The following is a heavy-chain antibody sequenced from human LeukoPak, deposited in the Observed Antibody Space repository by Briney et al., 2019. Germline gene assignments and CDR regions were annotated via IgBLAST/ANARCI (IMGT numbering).Heavy chain of an antibody. CDR3: ARSYSSSRGTFDY. Sequence: PGGSLRLSCAASGFTFSSYGMNWVRQTPGKGLEWVSSITSSSSYIYYADSVKGRFTISRDNAKNSLYLQMNSLRAEDTAVYYCARSYSSSRGTFDYWGQGTLVTVSS. CDR1: GFTFSSYG. CDR2: ITSSSSYI. V-gene: IGHV3-21*01. J-gene: IGHJ4*02. D-gene: IGHD6-6*01.